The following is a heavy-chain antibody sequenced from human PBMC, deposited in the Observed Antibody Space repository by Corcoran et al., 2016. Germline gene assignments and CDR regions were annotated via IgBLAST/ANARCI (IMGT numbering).Heavy chain of an antibody. J-gene: IGHJ4*02. Sequence: QLQLQESGPGLVKPSETLSLTCTVSGGSISSSSYYWGWIRQPPGKGLEWIGSIYYSGSTYYNPSLKSRVTISVDTSKNQFSLKLSSVTAADTAVYYCARDSQPLVAVVPAAMVRYFDYWDQGTLVTVSS. CDR1: GGSISSSSYY. CDR2: IYYSGST. CDR3: ARDSQPLVAVVPAAMVRYFDY. V-gene: IGHV4-39*07. D-gene: IGHD2-2*01.